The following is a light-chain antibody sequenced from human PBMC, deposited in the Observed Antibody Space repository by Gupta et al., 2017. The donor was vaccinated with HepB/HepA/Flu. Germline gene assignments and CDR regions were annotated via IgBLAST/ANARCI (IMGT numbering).Light chain of an antibody. CDR2: AAS. CDR1: QGISSY. Sequence: DIQLTQSPSFLSASVGDRVTITCRASQGISSYLAWYQQKPGKAPKLLIYAASTLQSGVPSRFSGSGSGTEFTLTISSLQPEDVATDYCQQLNRDPRTFGEGTKVEIK. CDR3: QQLNRDPRT. V-gene: IGKV1-9*01. J-gene: IGKJ4*01.